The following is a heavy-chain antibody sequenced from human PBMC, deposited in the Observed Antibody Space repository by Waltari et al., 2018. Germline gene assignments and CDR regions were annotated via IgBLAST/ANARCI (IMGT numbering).Heavy chain of an antibody. CDR2: IIPILGIA. CDR1: GGTFSSYA. D-gene: IGHD3-16*02. Sequence: QVQLVQSGAEVKKPGSSVKVSCKASGGTFSSYAISWVRQAPGQGLEWMGGIIPILGIANYAQKFQGRVTITADKSTSTAYMELSSLRSEDTAVYYCARPYYDYVWGSYRYLPFSYWGQGTLVTVSS. V-gene: IGHV1-69*10. CDR3: ARPYYDYVWGSYRYLPFSY. J-gene: IGHJ4*02.